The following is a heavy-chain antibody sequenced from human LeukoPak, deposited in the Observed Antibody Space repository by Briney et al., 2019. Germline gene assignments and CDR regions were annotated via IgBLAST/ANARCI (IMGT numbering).Heavy chain of an antibody. V-gene: IGHV3-11*01. Sequence: PGGSLRLSCAASGFTFSDYYMSWIRQAPGKGLEWISYISSGGSTIYYADSVRGQFTISRDNAKKSLYLQMNSLRAEDTAVYYCARGQKGIAAAGTGGGWFEPWGQGTLVTVS. CDR3: ARGQKGIAAAGTGGGWFEP. D-gene: IGHD6-13*01. CDR1: GFTFSDYY. J-gene: IGHJ5*02. CDR2: ISSGGSTI.